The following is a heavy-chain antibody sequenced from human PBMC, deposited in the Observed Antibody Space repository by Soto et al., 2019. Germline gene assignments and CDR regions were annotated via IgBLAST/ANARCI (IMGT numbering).Heavy chain of an antibody. CDR2: ITWNSGHI. CDR1: GFNFDDSA. CDR3: AKGRSSMIVVVMDY. D-gene: IGHD3-22*01. J-gene: IGHJ4*02. V-gene: IGHV3-9*01. Sequence: EVQLVESGGALVQPGRSLRLSCVASGFNFDDSAMNWVRQVPGKGLEWVSGITWNSGHILYADSVKGRFTISRDNAKKSRYLELNSLRPEDTALYYCAKGRSSMIVVVMDYGGQGTPVTVSS.